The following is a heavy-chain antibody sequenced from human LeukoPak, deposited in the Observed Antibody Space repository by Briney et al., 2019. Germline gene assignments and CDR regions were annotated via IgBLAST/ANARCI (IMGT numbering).Heavy chain of an antibody. D-gene: IGHD3-22*01. V-gene: IGHV1-18*01. CDR2: ISAYNGNT. J-gene: IGHJ4*02. CDR1: GYTFTSYG. CDR3: AIDLTYYYDSSGYYLRDY. Sequence: ASVKVSCKASGYTFTSYGISWVQQAPGQGLEWMGWISAYNGNTNYAQKLQGRVTMTTDTSTSTAYMELRSLRSDDTAAYYCAIDLTYYYDSSGYYLRDYWGQGTLITVSS.